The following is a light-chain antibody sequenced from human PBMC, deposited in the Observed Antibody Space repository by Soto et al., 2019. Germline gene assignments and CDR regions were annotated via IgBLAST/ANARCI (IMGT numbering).Light chain of an antibody. J-gene: IGKJ4*01. CDR2: DAS. V-gene: IGKV1-33*01. CDR1: QDISNY. Sequence: DIQMTQSPSSLSASVGDRVTITCQASQDISNYLNWYQQKPGKAPNLLIFDASNLELGVPARFSGSGSGTDFTLTISSLQPEDFATYYCQQYDSVPSLTFGGVTKVEIK. CDR3: QQYDSVPSLT.